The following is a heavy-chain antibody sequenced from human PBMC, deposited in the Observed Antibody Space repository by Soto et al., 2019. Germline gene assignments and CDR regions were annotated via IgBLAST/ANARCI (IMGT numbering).Heavy chain of an antibody. Sequence: SETLSLTCTVSGGSISGYYGSWIRQPPGKGLEWIGYIYYSGSTNYNPSLKSRVTISVDTSKNQFSLKLSSVTAADTAVYYCARHGGYCSGGSCYFNYDYWGQGTLVTVSS. J-gene: IGHJ4*02. D-gene: IGHD2-15*01. CDR1: GGSISGYY. CDR2: IYYSGST. CDR3: ARHGGYCSGGSCYFNYDY. V-gene: IGHV4-59*08.